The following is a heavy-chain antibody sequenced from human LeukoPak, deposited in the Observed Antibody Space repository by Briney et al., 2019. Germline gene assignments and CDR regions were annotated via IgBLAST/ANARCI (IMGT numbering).Heavy chain of an antibody. V-gene: IGHV4-39*01. CDR2: VHYSGST. J-gene: IGHJ3*02. CDR1: GGSFSSSSYY. CDR3: ARHGPNTPDDAFDI. Sequence: SETLSLTCSVSGGSFSSSSYYWGWIRQPPGKGLEWIGSVHYSGSTYYNPSLKSRVTMSVDTSKNQFSLKLSSVTATDTAVYYCARHGPNTPDDAFDIWGQGTMVTVSS. D-gene: IGHD2-2*02.